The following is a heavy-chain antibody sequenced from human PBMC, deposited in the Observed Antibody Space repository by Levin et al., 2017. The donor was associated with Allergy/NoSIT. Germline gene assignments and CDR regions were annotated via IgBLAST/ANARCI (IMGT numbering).Heavy chain of an antibody. V-gene: IGHV3-21*01. CDR1: GFTFSSYS. CDR2: ISSSSSYI. J-gene: IGHJ6*02. CDR3: ARDPGYQLLSQPNHDYYYYGMDV. Sequence: GGSLRLSCAASGFTFSSYSMNWVRQAPGKGLEWVSSISSSSSYIYYADSVKGRFTISRDNAKNSLYLQMNSLRAEDTAVYYCARDPGYQLLSQPNHDYYYYGMDVWGQGTTVTVSS. D-gene: IGHD2-2*01.